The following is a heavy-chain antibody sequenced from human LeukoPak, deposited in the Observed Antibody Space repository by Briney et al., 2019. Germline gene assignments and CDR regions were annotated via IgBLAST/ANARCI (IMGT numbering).Heavy chain of an antibody. CDR3: ARHKQWLAGWYFDL. V-gene: IGHV4-59*01. J-gene: IGHJ2*01. CDR1: GGSISSYY. Sequence: SETLSLTCTVSGGSISSYYWSWIRQPPGKGLEWIGYIYYSGSTNYNPSLKSRVTISVDTSKNQFSLKLSSVTAADTAVYYCARHKQWLAGWYFDLWGRGTLVTVSS. D-gene: IGHD6-19*01. CDR2: IYYSGST.